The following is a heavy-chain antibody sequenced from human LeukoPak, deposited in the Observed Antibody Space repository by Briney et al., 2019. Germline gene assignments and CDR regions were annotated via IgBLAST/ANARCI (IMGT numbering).Heavy chain of an antibody. J-gene: IGHJ4*02. CDR1: GFTFSSFS. V-gene: IGHV3-48*01. Sequence: GESLRLSCAASGFTFSSFSMNWVRQAPGKGLEWISYITDRSGSTYYADSVKGRFIISRDNSKNTLYLQMNSLRAEDTAVYYCARDYRYGSGPFDYWGQGTLVTVSS. D-gene: IGHD3-10*01. CDR2: ITDRSGST. CDR3: ARDYRYGSGPFDY.